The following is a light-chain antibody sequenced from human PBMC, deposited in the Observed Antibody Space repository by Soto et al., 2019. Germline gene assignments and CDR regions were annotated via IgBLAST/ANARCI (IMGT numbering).Light chain of an antibody. Sequence: QSALTQPPSASGSPGQSVTISCTGTSSDVGGYNYVSWYQQHPGKAPKLMLYEVSKRPSGVPDRFSGSKSGNTASLTVSGLQAEDKADYYCSSYAGSNTWVFGGGTKLTVL. V-gene: IGLV2-8*01. CDR1: SSDVGGYNY. CDR3: SSYAGSNTWV. J-gene: IGLJ3*02. CDR2: EVS.